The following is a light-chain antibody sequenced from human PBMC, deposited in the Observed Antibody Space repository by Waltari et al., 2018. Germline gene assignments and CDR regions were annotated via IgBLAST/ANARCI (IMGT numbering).Light chain of an antibody. Sequence: DIVMTQSPPSLPVIPGEPACLTCTSSQSLLDSEGYNYVNWYLQKPGQSPQLLLYGGSIRASGVPDRFSGSGSGTHFTLKISRVEADDVGLYYCMQALRSPWTFGQGTRLDMK. CDR3: MQALRSPWT. J-gene: IGKJ1*01. CDR2: GGS. CDR1: QSLLDSEGYNY. V-gene: IGKV2-28*01.